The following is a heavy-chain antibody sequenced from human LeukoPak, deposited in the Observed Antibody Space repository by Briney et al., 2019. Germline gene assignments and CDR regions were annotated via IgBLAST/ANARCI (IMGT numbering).Heavy chain of an antibody. Sequence: GGTLTLSCAGYGFTLRNDQMKGVREAPGKGGEGVSSIDLGGHTPPYAESMRGRFTVSRDNAKSSLYLQMNSLRAEDTALYFCARSMITLAGVMVLWGQGTQVSVSS. V-gene: IGHV3-48*03. D-gene: IGHD3-16*01. CDR3: ARSMITLAGVMVL. CDR1: GFTLRNDQ. J-gene: IGHJ4*02. CDR2: IDLGGHTP.